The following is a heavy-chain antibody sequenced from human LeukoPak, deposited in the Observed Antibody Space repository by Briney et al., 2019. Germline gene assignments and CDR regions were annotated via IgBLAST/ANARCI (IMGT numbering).Heavy chain of an antibody. Sequence: PSETLSLTCTVSGGSISSYYWSWIRQPPGKGLEWIGYIYYSGSTNYNPSLKSRVTISVDTSKNQFSLKLSSVTAADTAVYYCARVFVTAFIAAAAKDAFDIWGQGTMVTVSS. D-gene: IGHD6-13*01. CDR2: IYYSGST. CDR3: ARVFVTAFIAAAAKDAFDI. J-gene: IGHJ3*02. CDR1: GGSISSYY. V-gene: IGHV4-59*01.